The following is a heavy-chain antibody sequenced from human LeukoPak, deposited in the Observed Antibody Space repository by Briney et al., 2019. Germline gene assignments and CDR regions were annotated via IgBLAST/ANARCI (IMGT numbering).Heavy chain of an antibody. V-gene: IGHV1-24*01. CDR2: FDPEDGET. D-gene: IGHD3-10*01. J-gene: IGHJ4*02. CDR3: ATPAYMVRGVIINFDY. CDR1: GYTLTELS. Sequence: ASVKVSCKVSGYTLTELSMHWVRQAPGKGLEWMGGFDPEDGETIYAQKFQGRVTMTEDTSTDTAYMELSSLRSEDTAVYYCATPAYMVRGVIINFDYWGQGTLVTVSS.